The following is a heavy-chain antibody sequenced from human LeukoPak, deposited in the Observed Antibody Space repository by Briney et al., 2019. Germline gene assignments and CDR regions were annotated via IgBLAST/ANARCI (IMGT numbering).Heavy chain of an antibody. CDR3: ARDRSRGYSYGLESLY. J-gene: IGHJ4*02. D-gene: IGHD5-18*01. CDR1: GYTFTDYY. V-gene: IGHV1-2*02. CDR2: INPESGGT. Sequence: ASVKVSCKTSGYTFTDYYIHWARQAPGQGLEWMGWINPESGGTSYAQHSQGRVTMTRDTSISTAYMDLSRLKSDDTAVYYCARDRSRGYSYGLESLYWGQGTLVTVSS.